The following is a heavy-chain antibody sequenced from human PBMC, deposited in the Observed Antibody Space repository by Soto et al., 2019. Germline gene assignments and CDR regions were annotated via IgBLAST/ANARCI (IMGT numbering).Heavy chain of an antibody. CDR2: INVGSGNT. Sequence: ASVKVSCKAAGYTFSAYTMNWVRQAPGQSLEWMGWINVGSGNTRYSQNFQGRVSITRDTSASTVYMELTGLISEDTAMYYCARDTETLGPRANDALDIWGQGTMVTVSS. D-gene: IGHD3-3*02. CDR3: ARDTETLGPRANDALDI. V-gene: IGHV1-3*01. J-gene: IGHJ3*02. CDR1: GYTFSAYT.